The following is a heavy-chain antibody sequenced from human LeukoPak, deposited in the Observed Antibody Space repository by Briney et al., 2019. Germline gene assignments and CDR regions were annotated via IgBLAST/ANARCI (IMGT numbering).Heavy chain of an antibody. V-gene: IGHV4-34*01. CDR2: INHNGST. Sequence: PSETLSLTCAVYGGSFSGYYWSWIRQPPGKGLEWIGEINHNGSTNYNPSLKSRVTISVDTSKNQFSLKLSSVTAADTAVYYCARSYLGGWYYFDYWGQGTLVTVSS. D-gene: IGHD6-19*01. CDR3: ARSYLGGWYYFDY. CDR1: GGSFSGYY. J-gene: IGHJ4*02.